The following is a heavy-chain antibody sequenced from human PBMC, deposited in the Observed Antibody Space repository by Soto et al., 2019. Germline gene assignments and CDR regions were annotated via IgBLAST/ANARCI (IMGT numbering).Heavy chain of an antibody. J-gene: IGHJ4*02. CDR3: ARLYCGGDCYLDY. CDR1: GGSISSGGYY. CDR2: IYYSGST. D-gene: IGHD2-21*02. Sequence: QVQLQESGPGLVKPSQTLSLTCTVSGGSISSGGYYWSWVRQHPGKGLEWIGYIYYSGSTYYNPSLKSRVTIAVDTSKNQFSLKLSSVTAADTYVYYCARLYCGGDCYLDYWGQGTLVTVSS. V-gene: IGHV4-31*03.